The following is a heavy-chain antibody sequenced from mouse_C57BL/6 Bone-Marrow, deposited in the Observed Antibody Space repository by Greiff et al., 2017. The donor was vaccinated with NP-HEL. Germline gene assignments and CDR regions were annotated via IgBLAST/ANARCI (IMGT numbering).Heavy chain of an antibody. Sequence: VQLQQPGAELVKPGASVKLSCKASGYTFTSYWMHWVKQRPGQGLEWIGMIHPNSGSTNYNEKFKSKATLTVDKYYSTAYMQLSSLTSEDSAVYYCARSAFITTVVAPGYWYFDVWGTGTTVTVSS. D-gene: IGHD1-1*01. CDR1: GYTFTSYW. V-gene: IGHV1-64*01. CDR3: ARSAFITTVVAPGYWYFDV. CDR2: IHPNSGST. J-gene: IGHJ1*03.